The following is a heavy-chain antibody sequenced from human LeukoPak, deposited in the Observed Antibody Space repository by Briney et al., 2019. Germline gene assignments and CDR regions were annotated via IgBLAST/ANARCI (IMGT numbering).Heavy chain of an antibody. CDR3: AKSRPGYYDSSGDY. CDR2: ISGSGGST. V-gene: IGHV3-23*01. D-gene: IGHD3-22*01. CDR1: GFTFSSYA. Sequence: GGSLRLSCAASGFTFSSYAMSCVRQAPGKGLEWVSAISGSGGSTYYADSVKGRFTISRDNSKNTLYLQMNSLRAEDTAVYYCAKSRPGYYDSSGDYWGQGTLVTVSS. J-gene: IGHJ4*02.